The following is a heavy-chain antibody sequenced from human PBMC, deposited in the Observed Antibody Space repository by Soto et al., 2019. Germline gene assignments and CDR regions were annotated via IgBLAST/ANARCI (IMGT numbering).Heavy chain of an antibody. V-gene: IGHV2-5*02. J-gene: IGHJ5*02. CDR1: GFSLNTNGEG. Sequence: QITLKESGPTLVRPTQTLTLTCTFSGFSLNTNGEGVGWVRQPPGKALEWLAYIYWDDDKRYSPSLRSRLTISKDASKNQVILTMTNMDPVDTATYYCAHRDPQYRNNWNGGWFDPWGQGTLVTVSS. CDR3: AHRDPQYRNNWNGGWFDP. CDR2: IYWDDDK. D-gene: IGHD1-20*01.